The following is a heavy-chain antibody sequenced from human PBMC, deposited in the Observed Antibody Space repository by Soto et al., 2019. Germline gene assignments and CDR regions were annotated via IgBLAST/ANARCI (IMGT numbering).Heavy chain of an antibody. CDR1: GGSVSVGTYY. CDR3: ARGDRFNRNLDY. V-gene: IGHV4-61*01. CDR2: SYFTGTT. J-gene: IGHJ4*02. Sequence: QVQLQESGPGLVKPSETLSLTCTVSGGSVSVGTYYWSWIRQPPGNGLAWIGFSYFTGTTNYTPSLKRRVTISVDTSKNQFSLTLTSVTAADTAVYYYARGDRFNRNLDYWGQGTLVAVSS.